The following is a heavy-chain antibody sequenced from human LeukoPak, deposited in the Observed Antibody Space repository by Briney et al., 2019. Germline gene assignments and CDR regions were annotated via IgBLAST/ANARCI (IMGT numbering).Heavy chain of an antibody. D-gene: IGHD2-21*02. CDR3: AKQTGGNCYSAFDS. V-gene: IGHV3-23*01. Sequence: GGSLRLSCAASGFTFSIYAMTWVRQAPGKGLEWVSSISASASSTSSADSVKGRFTISRDDSKTTLYLQMNSLGAEDTALYYCAKQTGGNCYSAFDSWGQGTLVTVSS. CDR2: ISASASST. CDR1: GFTFSIYA. J-gene: IGHJ4*02.